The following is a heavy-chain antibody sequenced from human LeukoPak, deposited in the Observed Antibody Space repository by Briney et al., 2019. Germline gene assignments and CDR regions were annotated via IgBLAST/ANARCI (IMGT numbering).Heavy chain of an antibody. J-gene: IGHJ6*03. CDR3: ASAISEYSSGYYHYYFYMDV. Sequence: GASVKVSCKTSGGTFNSYAISWVRQAPGQGLEWMGGIIPFSGVASYAQKFEGRVTITADESTNTAYMELSSLRSEDTAIYYCASAISEYSSGYYHYYFYMDVCGKGTTVTVSS. CDR1: GGTFNSYA. D-gene: IGHD5-18*01. CDR2: IIPFSGVA. V-gene: IGHV1-69*01.